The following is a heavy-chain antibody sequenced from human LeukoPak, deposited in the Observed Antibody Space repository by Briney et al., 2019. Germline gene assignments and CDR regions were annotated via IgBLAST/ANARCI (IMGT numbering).Heavy chain of an antibody. CDR2: IYTSGST. J-gene: IGHJ3*02. V-gene: IGHV4-4*07. CDR3: ARDYDFWSGYPFDI. CDR1: GGSFSGYY. Sequence: PSETLSLTCAVYGGSFSGYYWSWIRQPAGKGLEWIGRIYTSGSTNYNPSLKSRVTMSVDTSKNQFSLKLSSVTAADTAVYYCARDYDFWSGYPFDIWGQGTMVTVSS. D-gene: IGHD3-3*01.